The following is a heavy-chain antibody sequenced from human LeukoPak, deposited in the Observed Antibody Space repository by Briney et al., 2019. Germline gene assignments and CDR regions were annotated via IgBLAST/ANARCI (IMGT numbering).Heavy chain of an antibody. V-gene: IGHV6-1*01. CDR1: GDSVSSNSVA. CDR2: TYYRSKWYN. J-gene: IGHJ4*02. D-gene: IGHD5-24*01. Sequence: SQTLSLTCGISGDSVSSNSVAWNWIRQSPSRGLEWLGRTYYRSKWYNDYADSVKSRITINPDTSKNQFSLHLNSVTPEDTAVCYCARGRDGLNYVDYWGQGTLVTVSS. CDR3: ARGRDGLNYVDY.